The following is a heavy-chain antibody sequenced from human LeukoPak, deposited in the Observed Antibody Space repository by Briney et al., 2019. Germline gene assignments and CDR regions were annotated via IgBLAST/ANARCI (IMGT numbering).Heavy chain of an antibody. J-gene: IGHJ6*03. CDR1: GYSISSGDY. D-gene: IGHD3-10*01. CDR2: IYHSGRT. CDR3: VRVQRWFGEFSMDV. V-gene: IGHV4-38-2*02. Sequence: PSETLSLTCTVSGYSISSGDYWGWIRQPPGKGLEWIGSIYHSGRTYYNPSLKSRVTISVDTSKNQVSLILTSVTAADTAMYYCVRVQRWFGEFSMDVWGKGTTVTVSS.